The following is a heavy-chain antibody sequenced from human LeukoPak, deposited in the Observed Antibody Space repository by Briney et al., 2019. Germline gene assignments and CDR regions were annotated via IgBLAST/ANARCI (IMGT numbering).Heavy chain of an antibody. CDR1: GYTFTGYY. D-gene: IGHD2-21*01. CDR3: ARAEPLWWGSGGAFDI. V-gene: IGHV1-2*02. Sequence: ASVKVSCKASGYTFTGYYMHWVRQAPGQGLEWMGWINPNSGGTNYAQKFQGRVTMTRDTSISTAYMELSRLRSDDTAVYYCARAEPLWWGSGGAFDIWGQGTMVTVSS. CDR2: INPNSGGT. J-gene: IGHJ3*02.